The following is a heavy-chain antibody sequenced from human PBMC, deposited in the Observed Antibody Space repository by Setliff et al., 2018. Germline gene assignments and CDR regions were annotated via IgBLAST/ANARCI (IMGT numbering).Heavy chain of an antibody. Sequence: GGSLRLSCAASGFTFSSYAMHWVRQAPGKGLEWVAVISYDGSNKYYADSVKGRFTISRDNSKNTLYLQMNSLRAEDTAVYYCAKRGPYCSGGTCHYYFDYWGQGTLVTVSS. V-gene: IGHV3-30-3*02. D-gene: IGHD2-15*01. CDR1: GFTFSSYA. CDR3: AKRGPYCSGGTCHYYFDY. J-gene: IGHJ4*02. CDR2: ISYDGSNK.